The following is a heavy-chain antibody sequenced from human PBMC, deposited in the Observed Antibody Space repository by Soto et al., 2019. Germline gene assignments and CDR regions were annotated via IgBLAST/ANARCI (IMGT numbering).Heavy chain of an antibody. CDR3: AKPPESSSTFYYYGLDV. Sequence: VQLLESGGGLVQPGGSLRLSCAASGFAFSSYAMTWVRQAPGKGLEWVSALSGSGATTYYADPVKGRFTISRDNSKNTLSLEMNSLRAEDTAVYYCAKPPESSSTFYYYGLDVWGQGTTVTVSS. D-gene: IGHD2-2*01. CDR2: LSGSGATT. CDR1: GFAFSSYA. V-gene: IGHV3-23*01. J-gene: IGHJ6*02.